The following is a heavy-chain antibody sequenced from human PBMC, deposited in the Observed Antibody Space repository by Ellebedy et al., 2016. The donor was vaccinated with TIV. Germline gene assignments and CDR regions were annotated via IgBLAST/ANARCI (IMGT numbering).Heavy chain of an antibody. D-gene: IGHD5-18*01. CDR1: GYTFTGYH. CDR3: ARDRASGYTFGVWFDV. CDR2: INPNNGVT. J-gene: IGHJ5*02. Sequence: AASVKVSCKPSGYTFTGYHIHWVRQAPGQGLEWMGWINPNNGVTSYAQKFQGRVTMTRDTYISTAYMERSRLRSDDTAVYDCARDRASGYTFGVWFDVWGQGTLVTVSS. V-gene: IGHV1-2*02.